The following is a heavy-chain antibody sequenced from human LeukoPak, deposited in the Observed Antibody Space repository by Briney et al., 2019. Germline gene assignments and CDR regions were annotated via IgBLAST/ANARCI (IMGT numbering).Heavy chain of an antibody. CDR2: VNPTSGVT. CDR1: GYNFPDYY. D-gene: IGHD2-15*01. V-gene: IGHV1-2*02. CDR3: VKGGYCTGGRCYGEYY. J-gene: IGHJ4*02. Sequence: APVRVSCKASGYNFPDYYIQWVRQAPGQGLEWMGWVNPTSGVTSYAQKFQGRVTMTRDTSITTAYMDLSSLRSDDTGIYYCVKGGYCTGGRCYGEYYWGQGTQVTVSS.